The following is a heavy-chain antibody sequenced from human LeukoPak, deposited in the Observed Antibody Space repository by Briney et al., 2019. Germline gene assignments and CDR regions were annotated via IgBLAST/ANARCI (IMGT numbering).Heavy chain of an antibody. J-gene: IGHJ3*02. D-gene: IGHD1/OR15-1a*01. Sequence: GGSLRLSCAASGFTFSNYWMNWVRQAPGKGLGWVANIKQDGSEIQYVDSVKGRFTVSRDNAKNSLYLQMNSLRAEDTAVFYCARENRPNAFDIWGLGTMVTVSS. CDR1: GFTFSNYW. V-gene: IGHV3-7*01. CDR3: ARENRPNAFDI. CDR2: IKQDGSEI.